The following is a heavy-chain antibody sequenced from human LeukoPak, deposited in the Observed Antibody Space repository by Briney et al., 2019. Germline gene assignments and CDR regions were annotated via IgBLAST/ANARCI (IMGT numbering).Heavy chain of an antibody. J-gene: IGHJ4*02. CDR3: ARQLSGFFLADDY. CDR1: GDSTSSSRYR. D-gene: IGHD3-22*01. V-gene: IGHV4-39*01. Sequence: SETLSLTCTISGDSTSSSRYRWGWIRQPPGKGLEWIGAISYSGSSYYSPSLKSRVTMSIDTSRLQYSLKLTSVTAADTAIYYCARQLSGFFLADDYWGQGTLVTVSS. CDR2: ISYSGSS.